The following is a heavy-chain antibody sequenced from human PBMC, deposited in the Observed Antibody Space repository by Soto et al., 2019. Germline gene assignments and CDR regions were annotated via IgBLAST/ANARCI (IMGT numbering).Heavy chain of an antibody. CDR1: GVTFSSYA. D-gene: IGHD1-1*01. J-gene: IGHJ5*01. V-gene: IGHV3-30*04. Sequence: QVLLVESGGGVVQPGRSLRLSCAASGVTFSSYAMHWVRQAPGKGLEWVAVVSFDERIISYADSVQGRFTISRDISKNTFFQQMNSLGIDDTALYFCSRVVDSSWTGGWLGSWGQVTLVTVSS. CDR3: SRVVDSSWTGGWLGS. CDR2: VSFDERII.